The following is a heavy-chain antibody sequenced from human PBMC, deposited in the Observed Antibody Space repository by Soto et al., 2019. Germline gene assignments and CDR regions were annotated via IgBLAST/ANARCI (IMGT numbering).Heavy chain of an antibody. Sequence: ASVKVFCTAGGYTFTACYIHCLRQAPGQGLEWMGWVNPHSGATVIAQNFLVSVTLTTDTSINTAYMELTSLTSDDTALYYCARPPNPWEPYAFHIWGHGTLVTVS. CDR2: VNPHSGAT. CDR3: ARPPNPWEPYAFHI. J-gene: IGHJ3*02. D-gene: IGHD1-26*01. V-gene: IGHV1-2*04. CDR1: GYTFTACY.